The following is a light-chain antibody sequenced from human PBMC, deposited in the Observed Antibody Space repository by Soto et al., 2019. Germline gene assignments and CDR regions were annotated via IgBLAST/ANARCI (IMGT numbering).Light chain of an antibody. V-gene: IGKV2-28*01. J-gene: IGKJ4*01. CDR2: LGS. CDR1: QSLLHSNGYNY. Sequence: DVVMTQSPLSLPVTLGQPASISCRSSQSLLHSNGYNYLDWYLQKPGQSPQLLIYLGSNRASGVPDRFSGSGSGKDFTLKISRVEDEDVRVYYCMKASKTPVTLGGGNKV. CDR3: MKASKTPVT.